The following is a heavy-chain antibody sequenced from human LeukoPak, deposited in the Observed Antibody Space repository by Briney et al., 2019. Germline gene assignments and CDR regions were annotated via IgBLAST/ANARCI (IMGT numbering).Heavy chain of an antibody. D-gene: IGHD6-19*01. J-gene: IGHJ5*02. Sequence: SETLSLTCDVSGASISRGSWWSLVRQPPGKGLEWIGEFSHSGITNFNPSLKSRVTISVDKSRNQFSLNLISVTAADTAVYFCARRIVVAGKGYWFDPWGQGTLVTVSS. CDR2: FSHSGIT. CDR1: GASISRGSW. V-gene: IGHV4-4*02. CDR3: ARRIVVAGKGYWFDP.